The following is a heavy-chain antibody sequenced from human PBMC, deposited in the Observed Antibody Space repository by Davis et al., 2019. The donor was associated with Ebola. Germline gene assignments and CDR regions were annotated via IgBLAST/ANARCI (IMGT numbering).Heavy chain of an antibody. Sequence: SETLSLTCTVSGGSISSGGYYWSWIRQHPGKGLEWIGYIYYTGSTYYSPSLESRVTISVDTSKKQFSLKLSSVTAADTAVYYCARNKPVFGFWFDPWGQGTLVTVSS. CDR2: IYYTGST. CDR1: GGSISSGGYY. D-gene: IGHD3-16*01. J-gene: IGHJ5*02. V-gene: IGHV4-31*03. CDR3: ARNKPVFGFWFDP.